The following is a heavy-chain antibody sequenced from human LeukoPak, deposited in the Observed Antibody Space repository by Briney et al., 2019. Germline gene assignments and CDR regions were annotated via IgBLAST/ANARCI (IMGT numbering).Heavy chain of an antibody. J-gene: IGHJ4*02. CDR2: VTGSGGST. Sequence: GGSLRLSCAASGFTFSSYAMNGVRQAPGKGLEWGSTVTGSGGSTYYADSVKGRFTISRDNSKNTLYLQMSSLGAEDTAVYYCAKDLSSGWYIFDYWGQGTLVTVSS. D-gene: IGHD6-19*01. CDR3: AKDLSSGWYIFDY. V-gene: IGHV3-23*01. CDR1: GFTFSSYA.